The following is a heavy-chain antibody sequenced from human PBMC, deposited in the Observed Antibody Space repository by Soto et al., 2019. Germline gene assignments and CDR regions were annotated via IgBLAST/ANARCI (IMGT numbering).Heavy chain of an antibody. D-gene: IGHD3-9*01. V-gene: IGHV3-21*01. CDR2: IHCGGGGL. CDR1: GFTFTSHS. CDR3: ARDVLTGSTGIDS. Sequence: EAQLVESGGGLVQPGGSLRLSCAGSGFTFTSHSMNWVRQAPGKGLEWVSAIHCGGGGLFYAGAVRGRFTISRDTAENSLFLQTNGLRAEDKAVYYCARDVLTGSTGIDSWGQGTLVTVSS. J-gene: IGHJ4*02.